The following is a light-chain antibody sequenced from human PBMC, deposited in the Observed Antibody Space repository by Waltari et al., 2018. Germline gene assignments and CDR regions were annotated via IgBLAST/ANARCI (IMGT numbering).Light chain of an antibody. CDR2: WAS. V-gene: IGKV4-1*01. CDR3: QQYYNFPRA. Sequence: DIVMTQSPDSLAVSLGERATINCKSSQSVLYSPNNKNYLAWFQQKPGQPPKLLISWASTRESGVPDRFTGSGSGTDFTLTISNLQAEDVAVYYYQQYYNFPRAFGGGTKVEIK. J-gene: IGKJ4*01. CDR1: QSVLYSPNNKNY.